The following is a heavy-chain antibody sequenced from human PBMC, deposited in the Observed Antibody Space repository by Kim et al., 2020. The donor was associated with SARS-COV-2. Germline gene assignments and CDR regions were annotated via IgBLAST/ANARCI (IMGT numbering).Heavy chain of an antibody. D-gene: IGHD3-22*01. J-gene: IGHJ4*02. CDR2: INPNSGGT. CDR3: ARDYYYDSSGYYYFDY. Sequence: ASVKVSCKASGYTFTGYYMHWVRQDPGQGLEWMGWINPNSGGTNYAQKFQGRVTMTRDTSISTAYMELSRLRSDDTAVYYCARDYYYDSSGYYYFDYWGQGTLVTVSS. V-gene: IGHV1-2*02. CDR1: GYTFTGYY.